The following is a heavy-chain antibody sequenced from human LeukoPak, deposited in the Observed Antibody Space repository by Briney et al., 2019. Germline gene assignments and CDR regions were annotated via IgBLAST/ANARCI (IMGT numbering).Heavy chain of an antibody. D-gene: IGHD2-15*01. CDR3: AKGYCTGASCYVLDS. CDR1: GYDFTTNY. CDR2: INPSVGST. Sequence: GASVKVSRKASGYDFTTNYIHWVRQAPGQGPQWMGTINPSVGSTTYGQRFRGRVTMTRDTSTATVYMDLSSLTSEDTAIYYCAKGYCTGASCYVLDSWGQGTLVTVSS. J-gene: IGHJ4*02. V-gene: IGHV1-46*01.